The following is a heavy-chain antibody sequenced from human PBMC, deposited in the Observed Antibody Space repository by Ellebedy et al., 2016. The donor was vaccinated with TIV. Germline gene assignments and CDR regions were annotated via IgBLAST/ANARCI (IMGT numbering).Heavy chain of an antibody. D-gene: IGHD4-17*01. Sequence: AASVKVSCKTSGYIFTSYDINWVRQAAGQGLEWMGWMNPGSGHTGYAQKFQGRVTMTRNTSINQAYMELSNRRSDDTAVYYWARMATDGTGDSVNLFDPWGQGTLGTGSS. V-gene: IGHV1-8*01. CDR1: GYIFTSYD. J-gene: IGHJ5*02. CDR2: MNPGSGHT. CDR3: ARMATDGTGDSVNLFDP.